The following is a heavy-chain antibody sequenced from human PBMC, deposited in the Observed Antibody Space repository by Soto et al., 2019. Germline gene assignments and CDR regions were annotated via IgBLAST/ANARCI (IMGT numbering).Heavy chain of an antibody. CDR3: ARGRRYCISTSCFYYFDY. D-gene: IGHD2-2*01. CDR1: GYTFTSYD. J-gene: IGHJ4*02. CDR2: MNPNSGNT. Sequence: ASVKVSCKASGYTFTSYDINWVRQATGQGLEWMGWMNPNSGNTGYAQKFQGRVTMTRNTSISTAYMELSSLRSEDTAVYYCARGRRYCISTSCFYYFDYWGQGTLVTVSS. V-gene: IGHV1-8*01.